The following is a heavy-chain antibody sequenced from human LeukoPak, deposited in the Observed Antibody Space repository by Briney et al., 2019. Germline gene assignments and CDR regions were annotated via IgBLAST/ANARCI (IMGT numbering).Heavy chain of an antibody. V-gene: IGHV3-21*01. D-gene: IGHD2-2*01. CDR2: ISSGSSYI. Sequence: GESLRLSCAASGFTFSSYSMNWVRQAPGKGLEWVSSISSGSSYIYYADSVKGRFTISRDNAKNSLYLQMNSLRAEDTAVYYCARAYSISSTSCYGYWGQGTLVTVSS. CDR3: ARAYSISSTSCYGY. CDR1: GFTFSSYS. J-gene: IGHJ4*02.